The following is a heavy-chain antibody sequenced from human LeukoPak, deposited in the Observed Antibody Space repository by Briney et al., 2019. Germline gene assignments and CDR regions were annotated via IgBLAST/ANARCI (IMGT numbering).Heavy chain of an antibody. D-gene: IGHD3-9*01. CDR3: AKDSALTGYYFDY. J-gene: IGHJ4*02. CDR2: MSWTIGSI. V-gene: IGHV3-9*01. CDR1: GFTFDDYA. Sequence: GGSLRLSCAASGFTFDDYAMHWVRQVPGKGLEWVSGMSWTIGSIAYADSVKGRFTISRDNANNTLYLQMNSLRAEDTALYYCAKDSALTGYYFDYWGQGTLVTVSS.